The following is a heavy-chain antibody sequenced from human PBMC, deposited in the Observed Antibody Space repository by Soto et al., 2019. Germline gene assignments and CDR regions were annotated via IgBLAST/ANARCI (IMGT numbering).Heavy chain of an antibody. CDR3: ARIVGATTLNWFDP. V-gene: IGHV1-18*01. D-gene: IGHD1-26*01. J-gene: IGHJ5*02. CDR1: GYTFTSYG. Sequence: GASVKVSWKASGYTFTSYGISWVRQAPGQGLEWMGWISAYNGNTNYAQKLQGRVTMTTDTSTSTAYMELRSLRSDDTAVYYCARIVGATTLNWFDPWGQGTLVTVSS. CDR2: ISAYNGNT.